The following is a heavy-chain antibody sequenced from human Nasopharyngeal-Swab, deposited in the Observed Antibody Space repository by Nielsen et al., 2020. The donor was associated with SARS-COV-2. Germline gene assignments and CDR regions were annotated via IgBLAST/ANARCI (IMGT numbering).Heavy chain of an antibody. CDR1: GFTFSSYS. CDR2: IWYDGSNK. D-gene: IGHD6-19*01. Sequence: GSLRLSCAASGFTFSSYSMNWVRQAPGKGLEWVAVIWYDGSNKYYADSVKGRFTISRDNSKNTLYLQMNSLRAEDTAVYYCASAPSIAVAAGYGMDVWGQGTTVTVSS. J-gene: IGHJ6*02. V-gene: IGHV3-33*08. CDR3: ASAPSIAVAAGYGMDV.